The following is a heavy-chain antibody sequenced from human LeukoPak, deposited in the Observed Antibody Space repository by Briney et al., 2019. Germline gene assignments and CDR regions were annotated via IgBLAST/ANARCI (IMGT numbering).Heavy chain of an antibody. D-gene: IGHD6-19*01. J-gene: IGHJ4*02. CDR1: GFTFSSHW. V-gene: IGHV3-7*03. CDR2: IKEDGSVK. Sequence: GGSLRLSCTAAGFTFSSHWMTWVRQPPGKGLEWVAKIKEDGSVKYYVDSVKGRFTNSRDNTKNALYLQMNSLRADDTAVYFCARDSTWLLDYWGQGTLITVSS. CDR3: ARDSTWLLDY.